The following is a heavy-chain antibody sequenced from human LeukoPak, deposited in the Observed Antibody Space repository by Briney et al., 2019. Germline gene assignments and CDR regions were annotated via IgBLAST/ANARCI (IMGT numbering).Heavy chain of an antibody. Sequence: PGGSLRLSCAASGFTFSDYWMTWVRQAPGEGLEWVATIKPDGGEKYYVDSVKGRFTISRDNAKNSMFLQMNSLRAEDTAMYFCATDKSWYFHLWGRGTLVTVSS. CDR1: GFTFSDYW. CDR2: IKPDGGEK. J-gene: IGHJ2*01. V-gene: IGHV3-7*01. CDR3: ATDKSWYFHL.